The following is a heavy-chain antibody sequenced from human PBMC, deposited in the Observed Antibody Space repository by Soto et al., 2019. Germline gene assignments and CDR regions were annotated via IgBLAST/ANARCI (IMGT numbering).Heavy chain of an antibody. J-gene: IGHJ4*02. CDR1: GFTFSSYA. CDR3: ANDLGSGRDYYGSGSYHDRMFY. D-gene: IGHD3-10*01. Sequence: GGSLRLSCAASGFTFSSYAMSWVRQAPGKGLEWVSAISGSGGSTYYADSVKGRFTISRDNSKNTLYLQMNSLRAEDTAVYYCANDLGSGRDYYGSGSYHDRMFYWGQGTLVTVSS. V-gene: IGHV3-23*01. CDR2: ISGSGGST.